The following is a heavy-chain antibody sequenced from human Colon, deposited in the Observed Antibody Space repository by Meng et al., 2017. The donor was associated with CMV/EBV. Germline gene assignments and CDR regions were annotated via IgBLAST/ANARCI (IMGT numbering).Heavy chain of an antibody. V-gene: IGHV4-34*01. D-gene: IGHD3-22*01. J-gene: IGHJ4*02. CDR2: INHSGST. CDR1: GGSFSGYY. Sequence: SETLSLTCAVYGGSFSGYYWSWIRQPPGKGLEWIGEINHSGSTNYNPSLKSRVTISVDTSKNQFSLKLSSVTAADTAEYYCARGRSQSYDSSGYYTFPFDYWGQGTLVTVSS. CDR3: ARGRSQSYDSSGYYTFPFDY.